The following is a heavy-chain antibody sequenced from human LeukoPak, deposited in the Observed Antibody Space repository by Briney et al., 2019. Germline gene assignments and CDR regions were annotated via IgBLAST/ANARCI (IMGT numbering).Heavy chain of an antibody. J-gene: IGHJ4*02. V-gene: IGHV4-59*01. D-gene: IGHD6-19*01. CDR2: IYYSGST. CDR3: ARDRQWLVD. Sequence: SETLSLTCTVSGDSISSYYWSWIRQPPGQGLEWIVYIYYSGSTNYNPSLKSRVTMSVDTSKNQFSLKLSSVTAADTAVYYCARDRQWLVDWGQGTLVTVSS. CDR1: GDSISSYY.